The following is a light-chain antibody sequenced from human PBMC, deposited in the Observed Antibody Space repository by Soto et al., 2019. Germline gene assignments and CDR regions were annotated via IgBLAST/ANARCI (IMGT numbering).Light chain of an antibody. V-gene: IGKV3-20*01. CDR1: QSVRSNY. CDR3: QQYRDLPQP. Sequence: IVLTQSPGTLSLSPGERATLSCRASQSVRSNYLAWYQQKPGQPPRPLIYNSSTRATGIPDRFSGSGSGTDFTLTISRLEPEDFALYYCQQYRDLPQPFGQGTQVEIK. CDR2: NSS. J-gene: IGKJ1*01.